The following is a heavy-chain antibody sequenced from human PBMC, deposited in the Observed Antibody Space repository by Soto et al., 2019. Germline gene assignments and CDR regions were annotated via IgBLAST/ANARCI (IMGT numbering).Heavy chain of an antibody. CDR2: ITWNSGHI. V-gene: IGHV3-9*01. J-gene: IGHJ4*02. D-gene: IGHD3-22*01. CDR1: GFNFDDSA. Sequence: GGSLRLSCVAYGFNFDDSAINWVRQVPGKGLEWVSGITWNSGHILYADSVKGRFTISRDNAKKSLYLELNSLRPEDTALYYCAKGRSSMIVVVMDYWGQGTPVTVSS. CDR3: AKGRSSMIVVVMDY.